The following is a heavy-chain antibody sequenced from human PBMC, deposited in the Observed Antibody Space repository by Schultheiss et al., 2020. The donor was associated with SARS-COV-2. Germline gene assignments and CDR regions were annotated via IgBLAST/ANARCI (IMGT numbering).Heavy chain of an antibody. V-gene: IGHV4-39*07. CDR3: ARDYCSSTSCNPDY. CDR1: GGSISSSSYY. J-gene: IGHJ4*02. CDR2: IYYSGST. Sequence: SETLSLTCVVWGGSISSSSYYWGWIRQPPGKGLEWIGSIYYSGSTYYNPSLKSRVTISVDTSKNQFSLKLSSVTAADTAVYYCARDYCSSTSCNPDYWGQGTLVTVSS. D-gene: IGHD2-2*01.